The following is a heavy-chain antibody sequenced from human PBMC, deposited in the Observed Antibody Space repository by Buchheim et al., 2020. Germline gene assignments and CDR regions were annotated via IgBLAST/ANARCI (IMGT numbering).Heavy chain of an antibody. CDR3: VRGGCTSTSCLDN. D-gene: IGHD2-2*01. Sequence: EVLLVESGGGLVQPGGSLRLSCAASGFTFSSYWMHWVRQAPGKGLVWVSHITSDGSRTTYADSVKGRFTISRDNAKNTLDLQMNSLRDEDTAVYYCVRGGCTSTSCLDNWGQGTL. CDR2: ITSDGSRT. J-gene: IGHJ4*02. CDR1: GFTFSSYW. V-gene: IGHV3-74*01.